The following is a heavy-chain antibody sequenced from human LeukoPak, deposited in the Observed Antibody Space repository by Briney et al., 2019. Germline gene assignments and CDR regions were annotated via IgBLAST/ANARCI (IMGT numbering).Heavy chain of an antibody. CDR3: AKQRVQLWRDYDY. CDR1: GFTFSSYA. Sequence: PGGSLTLPCAASGFTFSSYAMSWVRQAPGEGLEWVSAISGSSGSTYYAESVKGRVTISRDNSKNTLYLQMNSLRAEDTAVYYCAKQRVQLWRDYDYWGQGTLVTVSS. D-gene: IGHD5-18*01. V-gene: IGHV3-23*01. CDR2: ISGSSGST. J-gene: IGHJ4*02.